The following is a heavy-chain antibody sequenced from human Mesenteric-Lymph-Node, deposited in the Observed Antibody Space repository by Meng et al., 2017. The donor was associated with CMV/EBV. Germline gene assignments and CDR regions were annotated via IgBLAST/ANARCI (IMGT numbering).Heavy chain of an antibody. D-gene: IGHD3-10*01. CDR2: INNDGRAT. CDR3: ARDPYGSGSYSDY. CDR1: GFTFSSYW. V-gene: IGHV3-74*01. J-gene: IGHJ4*02. Sequence: GESLKISCAASGFTFSSYWMFWVRQAPGKGLVWVSRINNDGRATSYADSVRGRFTISRDNAKSTLYLEMNSLRADDTAVYYCARDPYGSGSYSDYWGQGTLVTVSS.